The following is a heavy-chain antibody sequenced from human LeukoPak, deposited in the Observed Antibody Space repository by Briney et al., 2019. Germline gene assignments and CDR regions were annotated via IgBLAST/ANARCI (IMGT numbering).Heavy chain of an antibody. D-gene: IGHD3-3*01. Sequence: GGSLRLSCAASGFIFSSYWMSWVRQAPGKGLEWVANIKQDGSEKYYVDSVKGRFTISRDNAKNSLYLQMNSLRAEDTAVYYCARDRVYTIFGVVTPGYYMDVWGKGTTVTVSS. CDR1: GFIFSSYW. V-gene: IGHV3-7*01. J-gene: IGHJ6*03. CDR2: IKQDGSEK. CDR3: ARDRVYTIFGVVTPGYYMDV.